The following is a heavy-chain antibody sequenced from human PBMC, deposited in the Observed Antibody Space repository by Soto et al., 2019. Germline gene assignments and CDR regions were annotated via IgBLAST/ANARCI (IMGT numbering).Heavy chain of an antibody. CDR1: GFTVSSNY. Sequence: GGSLRLSCAASGFTVSSNYMSWVRQAPGKGLEWVSVIYSGGSTYYADSVKGRFTISRDNSKNTLYLQMNSLRAEDTAVYYCASRPNHERDGYNLPYYYGMDVWGQGTTVTVSS. CDR3: ASRPNHERDGYNLPYYYGMDV. D-gene: IGHD5-12*01. V-gene: IGHV3-53*01. CDR2: IYSGGST. J-gene: IGHJ6*02.